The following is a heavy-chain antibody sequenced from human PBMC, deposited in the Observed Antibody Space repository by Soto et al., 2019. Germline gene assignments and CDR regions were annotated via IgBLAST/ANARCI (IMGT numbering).Heavy chain of an antibody. D-gene: IGHD6-13*01. CDR3: ARGSLSSSWYYYYGMDV. J-gene: IGHJ6*02. CDR1: GGSISSGGYS. V-gene: IGHV4-30-2*01. CDR2: IYHSGST. Sequence: PSETLSLTCAVSGGSISSGGYSWSWIRQPPGKGLEWIGYIYHSGSTYYNPSLKSRVTISVDRSKNQFSLKLSSVTAADTAVYYCARGSLSSSWYYYYGMDVWGQGTTVTVSS.